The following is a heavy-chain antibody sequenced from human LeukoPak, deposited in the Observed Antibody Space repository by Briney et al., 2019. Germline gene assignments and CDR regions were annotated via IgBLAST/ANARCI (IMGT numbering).Heavy chain of an antibody. Sequence: SETLSLTCTVSGGSISSGGYYWSWIRQPPGKGLEWIGYIYHSGSTYYNPSLKSRVTISVDRSKNQFSLKLSSVTAADTAVYYCARSRKQFDYWGQGTLVTVSS. CDR3: ARSRKQFDY. CDR2: IYHSGST. V-gene: IGHV4-30-2*01. J-gene: IGHJ4*02. CDR1: GGSISSGGYY. D-gene: IGHD2-2*01.